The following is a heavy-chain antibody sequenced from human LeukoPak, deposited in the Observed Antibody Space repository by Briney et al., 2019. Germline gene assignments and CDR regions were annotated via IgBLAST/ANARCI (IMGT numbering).Heavy chain of an antibody. CDR1: GFTSSSYA. CDR2: ISGSGGST. V-gene: IGHV3-23*01. D-gene: IGHD6-13*01. Sequence: PGGSLRLSCAASGFTSSSYAMSWVRQAPGKGLEWVSAISGSGGSTYYADSVKGRFTISRDNSKNTLYLQMNSLRAEDTAVYYCAKVGHYSSSWYLYYFDYWGQGTLVTVSS. J-gene: IGHJ4*02. CDR3: AKVGHYSSSWYLYYFDY.